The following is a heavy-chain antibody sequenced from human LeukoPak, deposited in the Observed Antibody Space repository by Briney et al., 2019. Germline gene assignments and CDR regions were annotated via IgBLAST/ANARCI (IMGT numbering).Heavy chain of an antibody. CDR1: GFTFSSYA. D-gene: IGHD6-13*01. CDR2: VWYDGTKK. Sequence: GGSLRLSCAASGFTFSSYALHWVRQAPGKGLEWVAVVWYDGTKKYYADSVKGRFTISRDNSKNTLYLQMNSLRAEDTAVYYCARDPRFSSTWYYFDYWGQGTLVTVSS. V-gene: IGHV3-33*01. J-gene: IGHJ4*02. CDR3: ARDPRFSSTWYYFDY.